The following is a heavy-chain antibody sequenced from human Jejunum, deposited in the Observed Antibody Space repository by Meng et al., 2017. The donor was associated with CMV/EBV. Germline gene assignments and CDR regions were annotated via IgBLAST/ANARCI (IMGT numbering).Heavy chain of an antibody. CDR2: ITGSGSRT. J-gene: IGHJ4*02. D-gene: IGHD6-6*01. Sequence: GSLRLSSAASGFSFRNFDMSWARQAPGKGLEWVATITGSGSRTHYADSVKGRFTISRDNSKNTLYLQINSLRVEDTAIYYCDASDYWGQGTQVTVSS. V-gene: IGHV3-23*01. CDR1: GFSFRNFD. CDR3: DASDY.